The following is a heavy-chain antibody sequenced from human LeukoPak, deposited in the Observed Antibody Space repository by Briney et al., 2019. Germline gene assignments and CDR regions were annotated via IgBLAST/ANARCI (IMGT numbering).Heavy chain of an antibody. D-gene: IGHD3/OR15-3a*01. CDR2: IKEDGSDK. V-gene: IGHV3-7*01. J-gene: IGHJ4*02. CDR3: ARGVGLGQ. CDR1: GFSFSGYW. Sequence: GGSLRLSCEASGFSFSGYWMTWVRQAPGKGLEWVANIKEDGSDKYYVESVRGRFTISRDNAKNSLYLQMNSLRVEDTAVYYCARGVGLGQWGQGTLVIVSS.